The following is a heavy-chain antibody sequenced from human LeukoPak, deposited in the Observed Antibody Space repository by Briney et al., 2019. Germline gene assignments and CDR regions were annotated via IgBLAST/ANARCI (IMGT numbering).Heavy chain of an antibody. V-gene: IGHV1-24*01. CDR3: ARDSGYCSGGSCYPANFDY. CDR1: GYTLTELS. J-gene: IGHJ4*02. Sequence: ASVKVSCKVSGYTLTELSMHWVRQAPGKGLEWMGGFDPEDGETIYAQKFQGRVTMTEDTSTDTAYMELSSLRSEDTAVYYCARDSGYCSGGSCYPANFDYWGQGTLVTVSS. CDR2: FDPEDGET. D-gene: IGHD2-15*01.